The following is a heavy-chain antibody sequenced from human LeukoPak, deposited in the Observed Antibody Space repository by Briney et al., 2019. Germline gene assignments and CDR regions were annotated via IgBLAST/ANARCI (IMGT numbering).Heavy chain of an antibody. CDR1: GFTFSSYG. CDR2: IRYDGSNK. Sequence: GGSLRLSCAASGFTFSSYGMHWVRQAPGKGLECVAFIRYDGSNKYYADSVKGRFTISRDNSKNTLYLQMNSLRAEDTAVYYCATTSSKYCSGGSCYTYWGQGTLVTVSS. J-gene: IGHJ4*02. V-gene: IGHV3-30*02. CDR3: ATTSSKYCSGGSCYTY. D-gene: IGHD2-15*01.